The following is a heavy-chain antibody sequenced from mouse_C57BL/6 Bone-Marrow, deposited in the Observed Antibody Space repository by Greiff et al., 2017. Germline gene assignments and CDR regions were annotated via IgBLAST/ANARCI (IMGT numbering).Heavy chain of an antibody. CDR2: IYPRSGNT. CDR1: GYTFTSYG. J-gene: IGHJ1*03. V-gene: IGHV1-81*01. CDR3: ARPHPWYFDV. Sequence: VQLQQSGAELARPGASVKLSCKASGYTFTSYGISWVKQRTGKGLEWIGEIYPRSGNTYYNEKFKGKATLTADKSSSTAYMELRSLTSEDSAVYFCARPHPWYFDVWGTGTTVTVSS.